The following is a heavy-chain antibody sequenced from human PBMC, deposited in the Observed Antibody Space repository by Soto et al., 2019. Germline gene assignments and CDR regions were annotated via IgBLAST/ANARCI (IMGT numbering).Heavy chain of an antibody. Sequence: PGGSLRLSCAASGFTFSSYWMSWVRQAPGKGLEWVANIKQDGSEKYYVDSVKGRFTISRDNAKNSLYLQMNSLRAEDTAVYYCARDPGEGCTNGVCAGYYLDYWGQGTLVTVSS. CDR2: IKQDGSEK. CDR1: GFTFSSYW. CDR3: ARDPGEGCTNGVCAGYYLDY. D-gene: IGHD2-8*01. J-gene: IGHJ4*02. V-gene: IGHV3-7*01.